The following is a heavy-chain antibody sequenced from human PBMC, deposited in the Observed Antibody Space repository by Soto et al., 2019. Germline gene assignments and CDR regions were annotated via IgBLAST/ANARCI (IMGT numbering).Heavy chain of an antibody. Sequence: EVQLLESGGGLVQPGGSLRLSCAASGFTFRIYAMSWVRQVPGKGLEWVSTISDSADSAYYADSVKGRFTISRDNSKNKADLAMDSLRAEDPGVYFCGGPFGGKIGDALGPRGQGETVHVPS. D-gene: IGHD2-15*01. CDR3: GGPFGGKIGDALGP. J-gene: IGHJ6*02. V-gene: IGHV3-23*01. CDR2: ISDSADSA. CDR1: GFTFRIYA.